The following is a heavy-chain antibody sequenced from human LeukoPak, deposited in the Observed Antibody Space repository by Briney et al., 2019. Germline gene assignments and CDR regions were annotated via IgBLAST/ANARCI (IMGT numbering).Heavy chain of an antibody. V-gene: IGHV4-34*01. CDR2: INHSGST. Sequence: KSSETLSLTCAVYGGSFSGYYWSWIRQPPGKGLEWIGEINHSGSTNYNPSLKSRVTISVDTSKNQSSLKLSSVTAADTAVYYCARGGRDLGYFDYWGQGTLVTVSS. J-gene: IGHJ4*02. CDR3: ARGGRDLGYFDY. CDR1: GGSFSGYY. D-gene: IGHD1-26*01.